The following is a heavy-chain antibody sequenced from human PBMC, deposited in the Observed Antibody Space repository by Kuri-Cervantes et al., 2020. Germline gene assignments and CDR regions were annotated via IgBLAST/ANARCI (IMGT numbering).Heavy chain of an antibody. D-gene: IGHD5-18*01. CDR1: GFTFDDYA. CDR2: ISWNSGSI. CDR3: AKELVGYSYGTYYFDY. V-gene: IGHV3-9*01. Sequence: GGSLRLSCAASGFTFDDYAMHWVRQAPGKGLEWVSGISWNSGSIGYADSVKGRFTISRANAKNSLYLQMNSLRAEDTALYYCAKELVGYSYGTYYFDYWGQGTLVTVSS. J-gene: IGHJ4*02.